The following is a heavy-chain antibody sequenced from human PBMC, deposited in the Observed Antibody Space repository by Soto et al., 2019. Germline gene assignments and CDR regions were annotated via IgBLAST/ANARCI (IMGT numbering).Heavy chain of an antibody. D-gene: IGHD2-2*01. CDR2: IYDSGST. J-gene: IGHJ6*03. CDR1: GGAISSGSYY. CDR3: ARPSGGPGMRYYYYMDV. Sequence: QLQLQESGPGLVKPSETLSLTCTVSGGAISSGSYYWGWIRQPPGKGLEWIASIYDSGSTYYNPSLKSRVTISVDTSKNQFSLKLNSVTAADTAVYYCARPSGGPGMRYYYYMDVWGKGTTVTVSS. V-gene: IGHV4-39*01.